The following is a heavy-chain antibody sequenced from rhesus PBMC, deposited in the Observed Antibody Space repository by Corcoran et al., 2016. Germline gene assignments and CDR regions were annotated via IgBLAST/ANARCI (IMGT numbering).Heavy chain of an antibody. D-gene: IGHD3-16*01. CDR1: GGSISDSYR. CDR3: ARDLDYSVGGGLDS. CDR2: IYGGSTSS. Sequence: QVQLQESGPGVVKPSETLSLTCAVSGGSISDSYRWSWIRQPPGKGLEWIGYIYGGSTSSNYNPTRKSRVTISKDTSKNQFSLKLSSGTAADTAVYYCARDLDYSVGGGLDSWGQGVVVTVSS. J-gene: IGHJ6*01. V-gene: IGHV4S10*01.